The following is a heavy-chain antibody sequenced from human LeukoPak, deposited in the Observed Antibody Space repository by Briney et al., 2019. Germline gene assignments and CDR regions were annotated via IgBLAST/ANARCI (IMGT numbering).Heavy chain of an antibody. CDR3: AGDYGDYGGGFDY. CDR2: INHSGST. Sequence: SETLSLTCAVSGGSFSGYYWSWIRQPPGKGLEWIGEINHSGSTNYNPSLKSRVTISVDTSKNQFSLKLSSVTAADTAVYYCAGDYGDYGGGFDYWGQGTLVTVSS. J-gene: IGHJ4*02. D-gene: IGHD4-17*01. CDR1: GGSFSGYY. V-gene: IGHV4-34*01.